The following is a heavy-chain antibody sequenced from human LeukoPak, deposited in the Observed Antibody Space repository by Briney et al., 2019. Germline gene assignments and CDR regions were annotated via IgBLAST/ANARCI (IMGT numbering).Heavy chain of an antibody. D-gene: IGHD1-7*01. V-gene: IGHV1-69*04. CDR2: IIPIFGIA. Sequence: ASVKVSCKASGGTFSSYAISWVPQAPGQGLEWMGRIIPIFGIANYAQKFQGRVTITADKSTSTAYMELSSLRSEDTAVYYCAREFQYNWNFKGFDPWGQGTLVTVSS. J-gene: IGHJ5*02. CDR1: GGTFSSYA. CDR3: AREFQYNWNFKGFDP.